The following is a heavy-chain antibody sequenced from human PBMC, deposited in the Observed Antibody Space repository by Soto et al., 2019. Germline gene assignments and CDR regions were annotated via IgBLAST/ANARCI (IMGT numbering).Heavy chain of an antibody. V-gene: IGHV1-3*01. J-gene: IGHJ2*01. CDR3: ARGVSLYWYFDL. CDR1: GYTFTSYA. CDR2: INAGNGNT. Sequence: QVQLVQSGAEVKKPGASVKVSCKASGYTFTSYAKHWVRQAPGQRLEWMGWINAGNGNTKYSQKFQGRVTITRDTSASTAYMELSSLRSEDTAVYYCARGVSLYWYFDLWGRGTLVTVSS.